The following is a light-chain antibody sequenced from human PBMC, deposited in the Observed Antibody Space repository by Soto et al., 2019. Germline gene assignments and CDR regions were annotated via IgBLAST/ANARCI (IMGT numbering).Light chain of an antibody. V-gene: IGKV3-20*01. CDR1: QSVSSGY. Sequence: EVVLTQSPGTLSLSPGERATLSCRASQSVSSGYLGWYQQKPGQAPRLLIYCASSRATGIPDRFSGSGSGTDFNITISRLEPEDFAVYCCQQYTYSPWTFCQGTKVEIK. CDR3: QQYTYSPWT. CDR2: CAS. J-gene: IGKJ1*01.